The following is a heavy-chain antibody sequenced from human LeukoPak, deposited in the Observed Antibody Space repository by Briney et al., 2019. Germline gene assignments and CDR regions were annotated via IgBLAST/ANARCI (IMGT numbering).Heavy chain of an antibody. CDR2: LKRDGNEE. V-gene: IGHV3-7*01. Sequence: PGGSLILSWCASGFTFSKAWRSWVRHTPGKGVECVAKLKRDGNEEYYMDSVKGRFTNSRDNSTNSLYLHLISLRDEDTAVSYCAREIWWRFDHWGQGSLVTVSS. CDR1: GFTFSKAW. J-gene: IGHJ4*02. CDR3: AREIWWRFDH. D-gene: IGHD5-12*01.